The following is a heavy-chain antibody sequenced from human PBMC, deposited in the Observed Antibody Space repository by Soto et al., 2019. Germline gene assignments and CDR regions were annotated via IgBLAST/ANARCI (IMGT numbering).Heavy chain of an antibody. CDR1: GGSITSSSYY. Sequence: QLQLQESGPGLVKPSETLSLTCTVSGGSITSSSYYWGWIRQPPGKGLEWIGSIYYSGNTYYTPSLKRRVTISVATSKNQFSLKLSSVTAADTAVYYCAREGGRYCSGGSGQVDYWGQGTLVTVSS. J-gene: IGHJ4*02. CDR2: IYYSGNT. V-gene: IGHV4-39*02. CDR3: AREGGRYCSGGSGQVDY. D-gene: IGHD2-15*01.